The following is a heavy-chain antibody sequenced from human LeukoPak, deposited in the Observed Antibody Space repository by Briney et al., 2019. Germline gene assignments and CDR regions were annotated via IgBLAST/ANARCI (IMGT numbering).Heavy chain of an antibody. J-gene: IGHJ4*02. CDR3: ARVGVAGFDY. CDR1: GFTIDDYW. Sequence: GLLRLSCAASGFTIDDYWMSWVRQAPGKGLEWVANIKEDVSDKYYVDSVKGRFTISRDNAKNSLYLQMSRLRAEDTAVYYCARVGVAGFDYWGQGILVTVSS. CDR2: IKEDVSDK. V-gene: IGHV3-7*03. D-gene: IGHD3-3*01.